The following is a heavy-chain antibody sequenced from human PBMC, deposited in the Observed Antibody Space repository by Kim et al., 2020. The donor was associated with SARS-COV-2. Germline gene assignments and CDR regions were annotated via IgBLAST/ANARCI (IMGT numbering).Heavy chain of an antibody. CDR2: INAGNGNT. CDR1: GYTFTSYA. Sequence: ASVKVSCKASGYTFTSYAMHWVRQAPGQRLEWMGWINAGNGNTKYSQKFQGRVTITRDTSASTAYMELSSLRSEDTAVYYCARELQWLGVAFDIWGQGTMVTVSS. V-gene: IGHV1-3*01. CDR3: ARELQWLGVAFDI. J-gene: IGHJ3*02. D-gene: IGHD6-19*01.